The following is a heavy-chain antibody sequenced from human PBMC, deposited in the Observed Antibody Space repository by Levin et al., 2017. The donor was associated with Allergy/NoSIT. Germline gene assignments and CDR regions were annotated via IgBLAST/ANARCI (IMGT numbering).Heavy chain of an antibody. Sequence: GESLKISCAASGFTFSRYSLNWVRQAPGKGLEWLSYISTSATTKYYADSVRGRFTISRDNAKNSLYLQMNSLRDEDTAVYYCVPEGGWWPPYYIEYWGQGTLVTVSS. V-gene: IGHV3-48*02. CDR1: GFTFSRYS. D-gene: IGHD2-15*01. CDR3: VPEGGWWPPYYIEY. J-gene: IGHJ4*02. CDR2: ISTSATTK.